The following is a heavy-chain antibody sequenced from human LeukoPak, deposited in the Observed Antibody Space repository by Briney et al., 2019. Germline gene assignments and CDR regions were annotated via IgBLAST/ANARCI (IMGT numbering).Heavy chain of an antibody. CDR1: GYTFTGYY. V-gene: IGHV1-2*02. CDR3: ARRGYYGSGSYFY. J-gene: IGHJ4*02. D-gene: IGHD3-10*01. Sequence: EASVKVSCKASGYTFTGYYMHWVRQAPGQGLEWMGWINPNSGGTNYAQKFQGRVTISVDTSKNQFSLKLSSVTAADTAVYYCARRGYYGSGSYFYWGQGTLVTVSS. CDR2: INPNSGGT.